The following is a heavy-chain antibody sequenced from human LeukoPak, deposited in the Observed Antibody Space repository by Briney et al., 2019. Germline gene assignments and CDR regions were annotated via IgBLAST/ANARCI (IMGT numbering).Heavy chain of an antibody. V-gene: IGHV4-39*01. CDR1: GGSISSSSYY. J-gene: IGHJ4*02. Sequence: SETLSLTCTVSGGSISSSSYYWGWIRQPPGKGLEWIGSIYYSGSTYYNPSLKSRVTISVDTSKNQLSLKLSSVTAADTAVYYCARHVPGSRLYATETADFDYWGQGTLVTVSS. CDR3: ARHVPGSRLYATETADFDY. CDR2: IYYSGST. D-gene: IGHD2-8*01.